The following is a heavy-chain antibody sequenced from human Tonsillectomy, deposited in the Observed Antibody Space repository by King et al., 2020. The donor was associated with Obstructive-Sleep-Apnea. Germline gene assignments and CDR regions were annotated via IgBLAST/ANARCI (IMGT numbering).Heavy chain of an antibody. D-gene: IGHD6-13*01. CDR2: ISCDVSNE. Sequence: VQLVVSGGGVGQPGRSLRLSCAASGFPFSTYTMHWGRQPSGKGLEWVAAISCDVSNEYYADAVKGRFTISRDNSKNTLYLQMNSLRAEDTAVYYCLAAEFGMDVWGQGTTVIVSS. CDR3: LAAEFGMDV. J-gene: IGHJ6*02. CDR1: GFPFSTYT. V-gene: IGHV3-30*04.